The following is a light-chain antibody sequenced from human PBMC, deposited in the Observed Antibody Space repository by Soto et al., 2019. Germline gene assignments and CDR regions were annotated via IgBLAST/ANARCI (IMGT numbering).Light chain of an antibody. CDR3: QQYNNWPLT. CDR1: QTVRDN. CDR2: GAT. Sequence: EVVMTQSPSTLSVSPLERSTLSCRASQTVRDNLGWYQQKPGQPPRLLIYGATTRATGIPARFSGSGSGTEFTLTISSLQSEDFAVYYCQQYNNWPLTFGGGTKVDIK. V-gene: IGKV3D-15*01. J-gene: IGKJ4*01.